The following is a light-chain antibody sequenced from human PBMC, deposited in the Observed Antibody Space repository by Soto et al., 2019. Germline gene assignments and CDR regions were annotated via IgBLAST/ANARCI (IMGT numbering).Light chain of an antibody. CDR1: SSNIGAGYD. J-gene: IGLJ3*02. Sequence: QSVLTQPPSVCGAPGQRVTISCTGSSSNIGAGYDVHWYQQLPGTAPKLLIYGNSNRPSGVPDRFSGSKSGTSASLAITGLQAEDEADYYCQSYDRSLSGSVFGGGTKLTVL. CDR2: GNS. CDR3: QSYDRSLSGSV. V-gene: IGLV1-40*01.